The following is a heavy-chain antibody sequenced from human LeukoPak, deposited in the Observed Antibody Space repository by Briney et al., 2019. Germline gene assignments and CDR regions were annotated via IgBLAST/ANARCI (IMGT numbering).Heavy chain of an antibody. J-gene: IGHJ4*02. V-gene: IGHV3-30*18. CDR1: GFIFNNYG. CDR2: ISYDGSNK. CDR3: AKDWAPYCGGDCYFNY. Sequence: PGRSLRLSCAASGFIFNNYGMHWVRQAPGKGLEWVAVISYDGSNKNYADSVKGRFTISRDSSKNTVYLQMNSLRVEDTAVYCCAKDWAPYCGGDCYFNYWGQGTLVTVSS. D-gene: IGHD2-21*02.